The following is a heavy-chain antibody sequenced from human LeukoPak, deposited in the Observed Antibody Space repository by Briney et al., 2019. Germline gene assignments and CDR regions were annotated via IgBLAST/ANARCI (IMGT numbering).Heavy chain of an antibody. CDR2: IDWDDDK. J-gene: IGHJ5*02. D-gene: IGHD1-20*01. V-gene: IGHV2-70*01. Sequence: SGPALVKPTQTLTLTCTFSGFSPSTSGMCVSWIRQPPGKALEWLALIDWDDDKYYSTSLKTRPTISKDTSKNQVVLTMTNMDPVDTATYYCALCITGTINWFDPWGQGTLVTVSS. CDR1: GFSPSTSGMC. CDR3: ALCITGTINWFDP.